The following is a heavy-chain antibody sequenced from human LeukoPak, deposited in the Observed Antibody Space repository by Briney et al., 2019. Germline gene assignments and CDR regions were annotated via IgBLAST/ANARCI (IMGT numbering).Heavy chain of an antibody. Sequence: PSETLSLTCTVSGGSISSYYWSWIRQPPGKGLEWIGYIYYSGSTNYNPSLKSRVTISVDTSKNQFSLKLSSVTAADTAVYYCARGGYSSLGYYYYVDVWGKGTTVTISS. V-gene: IGHV4-59*01. CDR3: ARGGYSSLGYYYYVDV. CDR1: GGSISSYY. D-gene: IGHD5-18*01. J-gene: IGHJ6*03. CDR2: IYYSGST.